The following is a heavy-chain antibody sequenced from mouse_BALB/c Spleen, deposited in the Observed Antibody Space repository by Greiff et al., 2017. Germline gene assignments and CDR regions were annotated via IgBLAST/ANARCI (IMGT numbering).Heavy chain of an antibody. CDR1: GFTFSSYA. CDR2: ISSGGST. V-gene: IGHV5-6-5*01. J-gene: IGHJ1*01. D-gene: IGHD1-1*01. Sequence: DVHLVESGGGLVKPGGSLKLSCAASGFTFSSYAMSWVRQTPEKRLEWVASISSGGSTYYPDSVKGRFTISRDNARNILYLQMSSLRSEDTAMYYCARVLYYYGSGWYFDVWGAGTTVTVSS. CDR3: ARVLYYYGSGWYFDV.